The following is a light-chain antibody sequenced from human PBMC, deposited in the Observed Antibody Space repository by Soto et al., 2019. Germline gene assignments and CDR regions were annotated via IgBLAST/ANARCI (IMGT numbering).Light chain of an antibody. CDR3: QQYYSNQWT. CDR1: QSILYSSNNKNC. Sequence: DIVMTQSPASLAVSLGERATINCKSSQSILYSSNNKNCLGWYQQKPGQPPKLLIYWASTRESGVPDRFSGSGSGTDFTLTISSLQAEDVAVYYCQQYYSNQWTFGQGTKVEIK. V-gene: IGKV4-1*01. J-gene: IGKJ1*01. CDR2: WAS.